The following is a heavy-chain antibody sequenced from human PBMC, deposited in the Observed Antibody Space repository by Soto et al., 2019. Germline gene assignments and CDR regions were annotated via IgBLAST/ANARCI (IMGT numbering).Heavy chain of an antibody. J-gene: IGHJ4*02. CDR3: AASNYDFWSGYGSFGF. CDR2: IVVGSGNT. V-gene: IGHV1-58*01. CDR1: GFTFTSSA. D-gene: IGHD3-3*01. Sequence: GASVKVSCKASGFTFTSSAVQWVRQARGQRLEWIGWIVVGSGNTNYAQKFQERVTITRDMSTSTAYMELSSLRSEDTAVYYCAASNYDFWSGYGSFGFWGQGTLVTVSS.